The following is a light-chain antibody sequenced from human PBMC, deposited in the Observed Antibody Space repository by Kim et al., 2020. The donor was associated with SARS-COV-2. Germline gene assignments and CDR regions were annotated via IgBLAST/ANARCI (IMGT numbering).Light chain of an antibody. CDR3: SSRDNTYNRLI. J-gene: IGLJ2*01. V-gene: IGLV3-19*01. CDR1: SLREYH. CDR2: GEN. Sequence: AVGQTVWITCQGDSLREYHASWYQQQPGQAPLLVIYGENRRPSGIPDRFSGTSSGNRASLTITGAQAEDEADYFCSSRDNTYNRLIFAGGTRVTVL.